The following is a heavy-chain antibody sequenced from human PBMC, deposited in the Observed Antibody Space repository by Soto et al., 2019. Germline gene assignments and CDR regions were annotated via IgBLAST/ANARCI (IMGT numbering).Heavy chain of an antibody. V-gene: IGHV3-21*01. Sequence: GGSLRLSCAASGFTFSSYSMNWVRQAPGKGLEWVSSISSSSSYIYYADSVKGRFTISRDNAKNSLYLQMNSLRAEDTAVYYCARDRDIVVVPAAVSDYWGQGTLVTVSS. CDR3: ARDRDIVVVPAAVSDY. J-gene: IGHJ4*02. CDR2: ISSSSSYI. D-gene: IGHD2-2*01. CDR1: GFTFSSYS.